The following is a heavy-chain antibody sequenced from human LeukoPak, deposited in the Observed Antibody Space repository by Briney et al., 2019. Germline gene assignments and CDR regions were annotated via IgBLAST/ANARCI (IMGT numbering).Heavy chain of an antibody. D-gene: IGHD3-3*01. J-gene: IGHJ4*02. CDR3: ARAFGNYQNDY. Sequence: GASVKVSCKASGYTFTGYYMHWVRQAPGQGLEWMGWISAYNGNTNYAQKLQGRVTMTTDTSTSTAYMELRSLRSDDTAVYYCARAFGNYQNDYWGQGTLVTVSS. CDR1: GYTFTGYY. V-gene: IGHV1-18*04. CDR2: ISAYNGNT.